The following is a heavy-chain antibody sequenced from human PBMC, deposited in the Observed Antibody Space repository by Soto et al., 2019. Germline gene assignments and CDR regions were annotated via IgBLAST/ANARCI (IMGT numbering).Heavy chain of an antibody. V-gene: IGHV4-59*12. J-gene: IGHJ6*03. Sequence: PSETLSLTCTVSGGSISSYYWSWIRQPPGKGLEWIGYIYYSGSTNYNPSLKSRVTISVDTSKNQFSLKLSSVTAADTAVYYCARGLLVRIADPYYYYYYYMDVWGKGTTVTVSS. D-gene: IGHD6-13*01. CDR3: ARGLLVRIADPYYYYYYYMDV. CDR1: GGSISSYY. CDR2: IYYSGST.